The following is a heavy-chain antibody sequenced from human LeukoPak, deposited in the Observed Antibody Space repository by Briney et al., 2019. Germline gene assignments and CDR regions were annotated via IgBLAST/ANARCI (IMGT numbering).Heavy chain of an antibody. CDR3: TTDGSIVGATTDFDY. J-gene: IGHJ4*02. Sequence: GGSLRLSCAASGFTFSNAWMSWVRQAPGKGLGWVGRIKSKTDGGTTDYAAPVKGRFTISRDDSKNTLYLQMNSLKTEDTAVYYCTTDGSIVGATTDFDYWGQGTLVTVSS. V-gene: IGHV3-15*01. CDR2: IKSKTDGGTT. D-gene: IGHD1-26*01. CDR1: GFTFSNAW.